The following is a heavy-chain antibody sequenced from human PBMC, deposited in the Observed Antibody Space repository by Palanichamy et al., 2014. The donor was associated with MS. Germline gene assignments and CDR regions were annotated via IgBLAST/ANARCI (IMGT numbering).Heavy chain of an antibody. Sequence: VQLEESGGGLVKPGGSLRLSCAASGFTFSTYSMNWVRQAPGKGLEWVSSISTSSRYIYYADSVKGRSIISRDSAKNSLYLQMNSLRADDTAVYYCARDLRVPTDAFDIWGQGTMVTVSS. CDR1: GFTFSTYS. CDR3: ARDLRVPTDAFDI. V-gene: IGHV3-21*01. CDR2: ISTSSRYI. J-gene: IGHJ3*02.